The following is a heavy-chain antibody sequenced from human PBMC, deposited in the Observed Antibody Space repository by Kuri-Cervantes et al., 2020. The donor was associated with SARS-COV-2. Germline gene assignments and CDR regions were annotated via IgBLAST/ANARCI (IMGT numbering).Heavy chain of an antibody. CDR1: GYTFTDYW. CDR3: ARVSRNCSSTSCPYYCYYYYMDV. D-gene: IGHD2-2*01. CDR2: IYPGDSET. V-gene: IGHV5-51*01. Sequence: KVSCKASGYTFTDYWIGWVRQMPGKGLEWMGLIYPGDSETRYSPSFQGQVTISADESITTAYLHWSSLKASDTAMYYCARVSRNCSSTSCPYYCYYYYMDVWGKGTTVTVSS. J-gene: IGHJ6*03.